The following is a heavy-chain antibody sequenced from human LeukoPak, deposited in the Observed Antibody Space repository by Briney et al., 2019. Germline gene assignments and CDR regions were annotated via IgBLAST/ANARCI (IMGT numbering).Heavy chain of an antibody. CDR3: AKQGLVPATAGD. Sequence: GGSLRLSCAGSGFTFSSYGMSWVRQAPGKGLEWLSFIRFDGSEKYYADSVKARFSISRDNSMNTLYLQMNSLRPEDTAVYYCAKQGLVPATAGDWGQGTLVTVSS. CDR2: IRFDGSEK. J-gene: IGHJ4*02. CDR1: GFTFSSYG. V-gene: IGHV3-30*02. D-gene: IGHD2-2*01.